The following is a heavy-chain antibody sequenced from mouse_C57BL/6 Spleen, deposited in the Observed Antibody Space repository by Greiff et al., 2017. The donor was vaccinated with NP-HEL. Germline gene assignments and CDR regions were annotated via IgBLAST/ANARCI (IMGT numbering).Heavy chain of an antibody. CDR3: TTCITTVVHYYAMDY. CDR1: GFNIKDDY. D-gene: IGHD1-1*01. V-gene: IGHV14-4*01. CDR2: IDPENGDT. Sequence: VQLQQSGAELVRPGASVKLSCTASGFNIKDDYMHWVKQRPEQGLEWIGWIDPENGDTEYASKFPGQATITADTSSNPAYLQLSSLTSEDTAVYYSTTCITTVVHYYAMDYWGQGTSVTVSS. J-gene: IGHJ4*01.